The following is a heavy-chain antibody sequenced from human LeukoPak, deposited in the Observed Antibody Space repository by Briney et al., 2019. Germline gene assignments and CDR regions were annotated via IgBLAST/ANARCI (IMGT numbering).Heavy chain of an antibody. D-gene: IGHD1-26*01. CDR2: ISSNGGST. J-gene: IGHJ4*02. Sequence: GGSLRLSCVASGFTFSAYGMHWVRQAPGKGLEYVSAISSNGGSTYYAKSVKGRFTISRDNSKNTLHLQMGSLRAEDMAVYYCARDRGIYSGTYLFDYWGQGTLVTVSS. CDR1: GFTFSAYG. CDR3: ARDRGIYSGTYLFDY. V-gene: IGHV3-64*01.